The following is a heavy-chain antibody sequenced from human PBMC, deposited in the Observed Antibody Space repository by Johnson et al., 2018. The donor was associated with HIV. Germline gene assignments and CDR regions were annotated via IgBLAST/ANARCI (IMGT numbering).Heavy chain of an antibody. J-gene: IGHJ3*02. D-gene: IGHD6-13*01. CDR2: ISYDGSNK. V-gene: IGHV3-30*14. CDR3: ARGVYSSSWYGAFDI. Sequence: QVQLVESGGGVVQPGGSLRLSCAASGFTFSSYAMHWVRQAPGKGLEWVAVISYDGSNKYYADSVKGRFTISRDNSKNTLYLQMNSLRAEDTAVYYCARGVYSSSWYGAFDILGQGTMVTVSS. CDR1: GFTFSSYA.